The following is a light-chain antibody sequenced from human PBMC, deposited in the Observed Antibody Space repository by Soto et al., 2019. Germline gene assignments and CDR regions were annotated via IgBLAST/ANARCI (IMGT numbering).Light chain of an antibody. V-gene: IGKV3-20*01. CDR1: QTVTSSH. CDR3: QQHNNWPPWT. J-gene: IGKJ1*01. Sequence: EIALTQSPGTLSLSPGERATLSCRASQTVTSSHLAWYQQKPGQAPRLLIHGASSRATGIPDRFSGSGSGTEFTLTISSLQSEDFAVYYCQQHNNWPPWTFGQGTKVDIK. CDR2: GAS.